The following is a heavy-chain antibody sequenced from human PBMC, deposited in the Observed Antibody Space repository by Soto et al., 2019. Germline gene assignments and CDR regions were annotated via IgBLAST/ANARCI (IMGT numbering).Heavy chain of an antibody. CDR3: ARVGLLVRGIRVNYFDY. D-gene: IGHD3-10*01. CDR1: GYTFTDYF. CDR2: INPNSGGT. J-gene: IGHJ4*02. Sequence: QVQLVQSGAEVRKPGASVKVSCKASGYTFTDYFLHWVRQAPGQGLEWMGWINPNSGGTTYAQKFQGRVTMTRDTSITTAYMEVNRLKSDDTAVYYCARVGLLVRGIRVNYFDYWGQGTLVTASS. V-gene: IGHV1-2*02.